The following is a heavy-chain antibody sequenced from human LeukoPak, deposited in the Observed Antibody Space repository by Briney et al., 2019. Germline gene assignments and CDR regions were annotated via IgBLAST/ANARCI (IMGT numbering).Heavy chain of an antibody. D-gene: IGHD2-21*01. CDR2: ISAYNGNT. Sequence: ASVKVSCKASGYTFTSYGISWVRQAPGQGLEWMGWISAYNGNTNYAQKLRGRVTMTTDTSTSTAYMELSSLRSEDTAVYYCARIGGDPLAGSHAYIWGQGTMVTVSS. CDR1: GYTFTSYG. J-gene: IGHJ3*02. V-gene: IGHV1-18*01. CDR3: ARIGGDPLAGSHAYI.